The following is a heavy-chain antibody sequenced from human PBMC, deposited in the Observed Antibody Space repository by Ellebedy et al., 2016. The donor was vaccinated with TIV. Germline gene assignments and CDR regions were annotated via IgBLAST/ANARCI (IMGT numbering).Heavy chain of an antibody. CDR3: AKDQRGQWLGLFDY. D-gene: IGHD6-19*01. CDR1: GFTFSSYA. CDR2: IGGSGGGT. Sequence: GGSLRLXXAASGFTFSSYAMNWVRQAPGKGLEWVSGIGGSGGGTYYADSVKGRFTFSRDNSKNTLYLQMNSLRAEDTAVYYCAKDQRGQWLGLFDYWGQGTLVTVSS. J-gene: IGHJ4*02. V-gene: IGHV3-23*01.